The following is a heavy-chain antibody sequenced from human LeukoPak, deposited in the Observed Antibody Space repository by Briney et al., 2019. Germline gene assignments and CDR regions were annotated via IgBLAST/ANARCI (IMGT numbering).Heavy chain of an antibody. CDR2: ISSSSSYI. CDR1: GFTFSIYS. V-gene: IGHV3-21*01. D-gene: IGHD6-25*01. CDR3: ARDSGSYPAGS. Sequence: GGSLRLSCAASGFTFSIYSMNWVRQAPGKGLEWVSSISSSSSYIYYADSVKGRFTISRDNAKNSLYLQMNSLRAEDTAVYYCARDSGSYPAGSWGQGTLVTVSS. J-gene: IGHJ5*02.